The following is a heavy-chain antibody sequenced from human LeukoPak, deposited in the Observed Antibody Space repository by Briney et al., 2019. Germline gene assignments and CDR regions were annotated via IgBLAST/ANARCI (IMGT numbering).Heavy chain of an antibody. CDR1: GFTFSDCW. V-gene: IGHV3-7*01. CDR3: ADFEKG. J-gene: IGHJ4*02. CDR2: TNRGGSET. Sequence: PGGSLRLSCAVSGFTFSDCWMTWVRQAPGKGLEWVATTNRGGSETYYVDYVKGRFTISRDDARNSLFLQMNGLRAEDAAFYYCADFEKGWGQGTLVTVSS.